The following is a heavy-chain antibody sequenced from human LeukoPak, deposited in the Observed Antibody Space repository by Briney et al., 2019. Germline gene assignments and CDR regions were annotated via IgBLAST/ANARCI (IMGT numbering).Heavy chain of an antibody. D-gene: IGHD1-1*01. CDR2: INAGNGNT. J-gene: IGHJ5*02. V-gene: IGHV1-3*01. Sequence: GASVEVSCKASGYTFTNYAIQWVRQAPGQWLEWMGWINAGNGNTKYSQKFQGRVTITRDTSAITAYMELSSLRSEDTAVYYCARGPNWNDNDWFDPWGQGTLVTVSS. CDR1: GYTFTNYA. CDR3: ARGPNWNDNDWFDP.